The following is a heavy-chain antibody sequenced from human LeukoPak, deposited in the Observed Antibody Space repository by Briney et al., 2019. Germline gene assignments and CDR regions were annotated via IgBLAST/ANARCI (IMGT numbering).Heavy chain of an antibody. CDR1: GFTFSSYA. V-gene: IGHV3-23*01. CDR2: ISGSGGST. J-gene: IGHJ4*02. Sequence: GSLRLSCAASGFTFSSYAMSWVRQAPGKGLEWVSAISGSGGSTYYADSVKGRFTISRDNSKNTLYLQMNSLRAKDTAVYYCAKVPYYDFWSGYYTHWGQGTLVTVSS. CDR3: AKVPYYDFWSGYYTH. D-gene: IGHD3-3*01.